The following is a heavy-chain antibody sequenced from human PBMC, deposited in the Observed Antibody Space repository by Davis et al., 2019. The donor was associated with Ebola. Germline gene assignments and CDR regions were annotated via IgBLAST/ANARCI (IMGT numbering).Heavy chain of an antibody. D-gene: IGHD3-10*01. CDR3: ARWFGELLYGDPPYGMDV. CDR1: GFTFSSYA. V-gene: IGHV3-23*01. CDR2: IIDSGINT. J-gene: IGHJ6*02. Sequence: GESLKISCAASGFTFSSYAMSWVRQAPGKGLEWVSAIIDSGINTYYADSVKGRFTISRDNSKNTLYLQMNSLRAEDTAVYYCARWFGELLYGDPPYGMDVWGQGTTVTVSS.